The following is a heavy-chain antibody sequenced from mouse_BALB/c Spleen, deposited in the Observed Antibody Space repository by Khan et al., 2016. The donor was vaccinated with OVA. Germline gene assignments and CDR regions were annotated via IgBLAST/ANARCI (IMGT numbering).Heavy chain of an antibody. D-gene: IGHD1-1*01. V-gene: IGHV1-77*01. CDR3: ARSYYGSSYCDY. CDR2: IYPGSGST. J-gene: IGHJ2*01. CDR1: GYTFTDYV. Sequence: QVQLKESGPELVKPGASVKMSCKASGYTFTDYVISWVKQRTGQGLEWIGEIYPGSGSTYYNEKFKGKATLTADKSSNTAYMLLSSLTSEDSAVYFCARSYYGSSYCDYWGQGTTLTVSS.